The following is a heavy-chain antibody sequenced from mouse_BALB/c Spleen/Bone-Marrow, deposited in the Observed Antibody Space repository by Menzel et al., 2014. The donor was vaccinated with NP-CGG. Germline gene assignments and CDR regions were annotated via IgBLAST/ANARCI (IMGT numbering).Heavy chain of an antibody. Sequence: EVQLQQSGAELVRSGASVKLSCTASGFNIKDYYLHWVKQRPDQGLEWIGWIDPENGDSEYAPNFQGKATMTADTSSNTAYLHLSSLTSEDTAVYYCYAHLLRADCGQGTSVTVSA. V-gene: IGHV14-4*02. CDR3: YAHLLRAD. CDR1: GFNIKDYY. D-gene: IGHD1-1*01. CDR2: IDPENGDS. J-gene: IGHJ4*01.